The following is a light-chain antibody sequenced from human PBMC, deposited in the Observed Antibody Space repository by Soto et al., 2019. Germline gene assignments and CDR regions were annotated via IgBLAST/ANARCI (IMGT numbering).Light chain of an antibody. Sequence: DIQMTQSHSTLSASVGDRVTITCRASQSISSWLAWYQQKPGKAPKLLIYDDSSLESGVTSRFSGSGSGTEFTLTISSLQTDDFATYYCKQYNSYSTFGQGTKLEIK. CDR1: QSISSW. CDR3: KQYNSYST. V-gene: IGKV1-5*01. CDR2: DDS. J-gene: IGKJ2*01.